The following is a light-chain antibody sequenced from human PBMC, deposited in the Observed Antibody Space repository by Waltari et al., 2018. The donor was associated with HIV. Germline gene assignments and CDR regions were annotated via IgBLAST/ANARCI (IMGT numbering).Light chain of an antibody. Sequence: QSALTQPPSASGSPGQSVTISCTGTSSDVGGYPYVPWYQQHPGRAPKLMIFDVSKRPSGVPDRFSGSKSGNTASLTISALQPEDEADYYCKSYMGSLRWVFGGGTKLTVL. V-gene: IGLV2-8*01. J-gene: IGLJ3*02. CDR1: SSDVGGYPY. CDR3: KSYMGSLRWV. CDR2: DVS.